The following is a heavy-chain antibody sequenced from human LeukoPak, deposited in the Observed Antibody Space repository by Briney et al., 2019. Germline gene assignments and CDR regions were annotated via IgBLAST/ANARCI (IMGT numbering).Heavy chain of an antibody. CDR3: AKPGGFYLVPSDY. D-gene: IGHD3-22*01. CDR1: GFTFSSYA. CDR2: ISGSGGST. Sequence: PGGSLRLSCAASGFTFSSYAMNWVRQTPGRGLEWVSAISGSGGSTYYADSVKGRFTISRDNSKNTLYLQTNSLRAEDTAVYYCAKPGGFYLVPSDYWGQGTLVTVSS. V-gene: IGHV3-23*01. J-gene: IGHJ4*02.